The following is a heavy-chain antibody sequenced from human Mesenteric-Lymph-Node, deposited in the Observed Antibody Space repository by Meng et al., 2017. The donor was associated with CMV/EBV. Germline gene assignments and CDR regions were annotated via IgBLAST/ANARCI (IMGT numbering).Heavy chain of an antibody. D-gene: IGHD2-2*01. J-gene: IGHJ6*02. V-gene: IGHV3-23*03. CDR3: AKSRIKLGRTSPYYYYYGMDV. CDR2: IYSGGSST. Sequence: GGSLRLSCAASGFTFSSYAMSWVRQAPGKGLEWVSVIYSGGSSTYDADSVKGRFTISRDNSKNTLYLQMNSMIAEDTAVYYFAKSRIKLGRTSPYYYYYGMDVWGQGTTVTVSS. CDR1: GFTFSSYA.